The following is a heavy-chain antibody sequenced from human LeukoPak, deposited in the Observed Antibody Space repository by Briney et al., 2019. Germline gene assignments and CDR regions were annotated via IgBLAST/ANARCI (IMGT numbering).Heavy chain of an antibody. CDR2: INWNGGST. D-gene: IGHD3-22*01. CDR3: AGRLYYYDSRGYQYYFDY. J-gene: IGHJ4*02. V-gene: IGHV3-20*04. Sequence: PGGSLRLSCAASGFTFDDYGMSWVRQAPGKGLEWVSGINWNGGSTGYADSVKGRFTISRDNAKNSLFLQMNSLRAEDTALYYCAGRLYYYDSRGYQYYFDYWGQGTLVTVSS. CDR1: GFTFDDYG.